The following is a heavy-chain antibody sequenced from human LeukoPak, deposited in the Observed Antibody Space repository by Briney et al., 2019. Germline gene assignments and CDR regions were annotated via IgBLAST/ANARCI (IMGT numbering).Heavy chain of an antibody. CDR2: IRGSGGST. V-gene: IGHV3-23*01. J-gene: IGHJ4*02. CDR1: GFTFSSYA. D-gene: IGHD1-26*01. Sequence: HSGGSLRLSCAASGFTFSSYAMSWVRQAPGNGLEWVAAIRGSGGSTHYADSVKGRFTISRDYSKNTLYLQVNSLRAEDTAGDYCAKGKGGQWGVPEYWGQGTLVTVSS. CDR3: AKGKGGQWGVPEY.